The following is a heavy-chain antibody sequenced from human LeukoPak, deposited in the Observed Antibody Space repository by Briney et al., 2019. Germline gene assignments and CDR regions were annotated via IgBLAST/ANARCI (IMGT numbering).Heavy chain of an antibody. J-gene: IGHJ6*03. CDR1: VGTFSSYA. Sequence: SVKVSCKASVGTFSSYAISWVRQAPGQGLEWMGVIIPIFGTANYAQKFQGRVTITADESTSTAYMELSSLRSEDTAVYYWARVRDGYNYYYYYYMDVWGKGTTVTVSS. CDR3: ARVRDGYNYYYYYYMDV. D-gene: IGHD5-24*01. V-gene: IGHV1-69*01. CDR2: IIPIFGTA.